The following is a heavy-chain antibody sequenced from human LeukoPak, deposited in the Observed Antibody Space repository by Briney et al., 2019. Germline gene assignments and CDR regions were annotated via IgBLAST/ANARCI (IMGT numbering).Heavy chain of an antibody. V-gene: IGHV3-48*03. J-gene: IGHJ3*02. D-gene: IGHD5-12*01. CDR2: IRGDNSV. Sequence: GGSLRLSCAASGFTLSTSEMNWVRQPPGKGLEWVSHIRGDNSVLYADSVKGRFTISSDKATNSVYLEMNSLRAEDTAVYYCAREVVTEAIYSGYDAFDIWGQGTTVTVSS. CDR3: AREVVTEAIYSGYDAFDI. CDR1: GFTLSTSE.